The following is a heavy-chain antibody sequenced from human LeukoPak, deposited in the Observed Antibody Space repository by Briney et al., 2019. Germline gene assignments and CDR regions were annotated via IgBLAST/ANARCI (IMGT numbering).Heavy chain of an antibody. V-gene: IGHV1-2*02. J-gene: IGHJ4*02. CDR2: INPNSGGT. CDR3: ARDLVDGKQYPLDY. Sequence: ASVKVSCKASGYTFTGYYMHWVRQAPGQGLEWMGWINPNSGGTNYAQKFQGRVTMTRDTSISTAYMELSRLRSDDTAVYYCARDLVDGKQYPLDYWGQGTLVTVSS. D-gene: IGHD2-2*01. CDR1: GYTFTGYY.